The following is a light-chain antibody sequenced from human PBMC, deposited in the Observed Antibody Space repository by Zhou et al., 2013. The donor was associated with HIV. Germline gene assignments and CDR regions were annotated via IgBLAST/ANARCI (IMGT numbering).Light chain of an antibody. V-gene: IGKV1-8*01. CDR1: HYISTY. Sequence: AIQMTQSPSSFSASTGDTVSITCRASHYISTYLAWYQQKPGKAPELLIYGASSLQTGVPSRFSGSGSGTDFTLTISCLQSDDFATYYCQHYYSYPFTFGPGTKVDIK. J-gene: IGKJ3*01. CDR2: GAS. CDR3: QHYYSYPFT.